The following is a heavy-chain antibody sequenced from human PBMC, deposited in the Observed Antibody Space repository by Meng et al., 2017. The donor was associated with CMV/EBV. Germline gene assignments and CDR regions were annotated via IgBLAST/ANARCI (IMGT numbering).Heavy chain of an antibody. CDR1: GYTFTGYY. D-gene: IGHD6-13*01. CDR3: ARDYLIAAAGTNYYYGMYV. J-gene: IGHJ6*02. V-gene: IGHV1-2*02. CDR2: INPNSGGT. Sequence: ASAKVSCKASGYTFTGYYMHWVRQAPGQGLEWMGWINPNSGGTNYAQKFQGRVTMTRDTSISTAYMELSRLRSDDTAVYYCARDYLIAAAGTNYYYGMYVWGQGTTVTVSS.